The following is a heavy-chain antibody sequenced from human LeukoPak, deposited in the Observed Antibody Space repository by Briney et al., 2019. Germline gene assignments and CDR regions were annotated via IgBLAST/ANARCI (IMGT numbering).Heavy chain of an antibody. CDR2: INTNTGNP. CDR3: ASSEVRFN. V-gene: IGHV7-4-1*02. Sequence: ASVKVSCKTSGYTFTSYYIHWVRQAPGQGLEWMGWINTNTGNPTYAQGFTGRFVFSLDTSVSTAYLQISSLKAEDTAVYYCASSEVRFNWGQGTLVTVSS. D-gene: IGHD4/OR15-4a*01. J-gene: IGHJ4*02. CDR1: GYTFTSYY.